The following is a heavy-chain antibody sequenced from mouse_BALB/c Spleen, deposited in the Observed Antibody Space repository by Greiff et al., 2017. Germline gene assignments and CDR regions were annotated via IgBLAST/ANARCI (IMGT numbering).Heavy chain of an antibody. CDR3: ARSRGVDGYPAWFAY. V-gene: IGHV1-4*02. J-gene: IGHJ3*01. Sequence: QVQLKQSAAELARPGASVKMSCKASGYTFTSYTMHWVKQRPGQGLEWIGYINPSSGYTEYNQKFKDKTTLTADKSSSTAYMQLSSLTSEDSAVYYCARSRGVDGYPAWFAYWGQGTLVTVSA. D-gene: IGHD2-3*01. CDR2: INPSSGYT. CDR1: GYTFTSYT.